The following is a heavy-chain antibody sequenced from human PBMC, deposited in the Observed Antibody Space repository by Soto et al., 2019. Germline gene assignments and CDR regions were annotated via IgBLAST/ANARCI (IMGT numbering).Heavy chain of an antibody. J-gene: IGHJ6*02. V-gene: IGHV3-48*02. Sequence: GGSLRLSCAASGFTFSSYSMNWVRQAPGKGLEWVSYISSSSSTIYYADSVKGRFTISRDNAKNSLYLQMNSLRDEDTAVYYCARYIGDFWSGYYYYYGMDVWGQGTTVTVSS. CDR3: ARYIGDFWSGYYYYYGMDV. CDR2: ISSSSSTI. CDR1: GFTFSSYS. D-gene: IGHD3-3*01.